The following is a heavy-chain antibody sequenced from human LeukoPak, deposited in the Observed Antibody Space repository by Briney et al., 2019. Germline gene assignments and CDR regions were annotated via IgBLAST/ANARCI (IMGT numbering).Heavy chain of an antibody. D-gene: IGHD3-3*01. CDR1: GGTFSSYA. J-gene: IGHJ4*02. Sequence: ASVKVSCKASGGTFSSYAISWVRQAPGQGLEWMGGIIPIFGTANYAQKFQGRVTITTDESTSTAYMELSSLRSEDTAVYYCARGSPFTIFGVVIRQPFFDYWGQGTLVTVSS. CDR3: ARGSPFTIFGVVIRQPFFDY. CDR2: IIPIFGTA. V-gene: IGHV1-69*05.